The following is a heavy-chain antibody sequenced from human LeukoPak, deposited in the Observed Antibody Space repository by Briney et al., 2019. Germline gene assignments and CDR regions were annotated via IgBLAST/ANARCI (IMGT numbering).Heavy chain of an antibody. CDR2: IGATNSNT. V-gene: IGHV3-23*01. CDR3: AKGTLPVIAAGGLFDY. D-gene: IGHD6-13*01. J-gene: IGHJ4*02. Sequence: GGSLRLSCATSGLTFTNSGMSWVRQPPGKGLEWVSSIGATNSNTYYADSVKGRFTISRDNAKSTVSLQMSSLRAEDTAVYYCAKGTLPVIAAGGLFDYWGQGTLVTVAS. CDR1: GLTFTNSG.